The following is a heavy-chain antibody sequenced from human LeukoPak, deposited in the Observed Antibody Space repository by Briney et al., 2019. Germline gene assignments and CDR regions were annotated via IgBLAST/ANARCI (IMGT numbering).Heavy chain of an antibody. J-gene: IGHJ4*02. Sequence: GRSLRLSCAVSGFRFDDYAMHWVRQAPGKGLEWVSGISWNSVSTGYADSVKGRFSISRDNAKNSLYLLMNSLRAKDTALYYCAKGSITMIRGIRGMDYWGQGTLVTVSS. CDR1: GFRFDDYA. CDR3: AKGSITMIRGIRGMDY. CDR2: ISWNSVST. V-gene: IGHV3-9*01. D-gene: IGHD3-10*01.